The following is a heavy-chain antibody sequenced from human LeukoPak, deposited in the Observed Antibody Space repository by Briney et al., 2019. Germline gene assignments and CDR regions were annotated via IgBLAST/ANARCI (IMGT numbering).Heavy chain of an antibody. CDR3: ARQGSGGRAFDI. V-gene: IGHV4-59*08. J-gene: IGHJ3*02. D-gene: IGHD1-26*01. CDR1: GGSISSYY. Sequence: SETLSLTCIVSGGSISSYYWSWIRQPPGKGLEWIGYIYSSGSTNSNPSLKSRVTISVDTSKSQFSLKMTSVTAADTAVYHCARQGSGGRAFDIWGQGTMVTVSS. CDR2: IYSSGST.